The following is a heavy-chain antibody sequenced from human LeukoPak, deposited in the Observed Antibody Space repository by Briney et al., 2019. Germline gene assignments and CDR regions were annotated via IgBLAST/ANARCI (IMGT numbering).Heavy chain of an antibody. CDR1: GYTFNGYY. D-gene: IGHD3-10*01. CDR2: INPNSGGT. J-gene: IGHJ4*02. Sequence: ASVKVSCKASGYTFNGYYMHWVRQAPGQGLEWMGWINPNSGGTDYAQKFQGWVTMTRDTSTSTAYMELSRLRSDDTAVYYCARDGGSGSYPVHWGQGTLVTVSS. V-gene: IGHV1-2*04. CDR3: ARDGGSGSYPVH.